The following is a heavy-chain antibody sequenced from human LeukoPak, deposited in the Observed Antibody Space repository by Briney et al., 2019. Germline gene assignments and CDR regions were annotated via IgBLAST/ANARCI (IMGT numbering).Heavy chain of an antibody. D-gene: IGHD3-10*01. J-gene: IGHJ4*02. Sequence: KPSETLSLTCTVSGGSISGYYWSWVRQPPGKGLEWIGYIYYSGSTTYNPSLKSRLTISVDTSKNQFSLKLNSVTAADTAVYYCAXLRYGSGNQGALDYGSDYWGQGTLVTVSS. CDR3: AXLRYGSGNQGALDYGSDY. V-gene: IGHV4-59*01. CDR2: IYYSGST. CDR1: GGSISGYY.